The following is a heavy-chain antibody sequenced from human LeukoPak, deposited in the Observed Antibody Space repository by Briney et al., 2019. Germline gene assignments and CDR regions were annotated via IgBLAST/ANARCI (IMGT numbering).Heavy chain of an antibody. V-gene: IGHV4-38-2*02. Sequence: SETLSLTCTVSGYSISSGYYWGWIRQPPGKGLEWIGSIYHSGSTYYNPSLKSRVTISVDTSKNQFSLKLSSVTAADTAVYYCARGLFHYSSGWFPPFYNWFDPWGQGTLVTVSS. CDR1: GYSISSGYY. J-gene: IGHJ5*02. CDR2: IYHSGST. CDR3: ARGLFHYSSGWFPPFYNWFDP. D-gene: IGHD6-19*01.